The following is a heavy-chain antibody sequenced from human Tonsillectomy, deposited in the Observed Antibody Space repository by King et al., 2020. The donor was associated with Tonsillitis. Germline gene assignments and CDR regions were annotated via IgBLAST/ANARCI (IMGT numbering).Heavy chain of an antibody. Sequence: VQLVESGEGLVKPGGSLRLSCAASGFTFSSYSMNWVRQAPGKGLEWVSSISSSSSYIYYADSVEGRFTISRDNAKNSLYLQMNSLRAEDTAVYYCARGGGCSSTSCYHTGYYYYYMDAWGKGTPVTVSS. V-gene: IGHV3-21*01. CDR1: GFTFSSYS. J-gene: IGHJ6*03. CDR3: ARGGGCSSTSCYHTGYYYYYMDA. CDR2: ISSSSSYI. D-gene: IGHD2-2*01.